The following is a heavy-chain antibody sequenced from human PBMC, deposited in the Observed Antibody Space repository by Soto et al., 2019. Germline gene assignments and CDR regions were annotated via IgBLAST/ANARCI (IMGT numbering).Heavy chain of an antibody. V-gene: IGHV3-23*01. J-gene: IGHJ1*01. Sequence: GGSLRLSCAASGFTFSSYAMSWVRQAPGKGLEWVSAISGSGGSTYYADSVKGRFTISRDNSKNTLYLQMNSLRAEDTAVYYCAKAPWISFGVVTPILDQYFQHWGQGTLVTVSS. CDR2: ISGSGGST. CDR1: GFTFSSYA. D-gene: IGHD3-3*01. CDR3: AKAPWISFGVVTPILDQYFQH.